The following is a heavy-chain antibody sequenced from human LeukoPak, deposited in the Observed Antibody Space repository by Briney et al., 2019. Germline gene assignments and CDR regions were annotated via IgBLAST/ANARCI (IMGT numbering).Heavy chain of an antibody. V-gene: IGHV3-9*01. CDR3: AKVHTAMDPLDAFDI. D-gene: IGHD5-18*01. CDR1: GFTFDDYA. J-gene: IGHJ3*02. CDR2: ISWNSGSI. Sequence: PGGSLRLSCAASGFTFDDYAMHWVRQAPGKGLEWVSGISWNSGSIGYADSVKGRFTISRDNAKNSLYLQMNSLRAEDTALYYCAKVHTAMDPLDAFDIWGQGTMVTVSS.